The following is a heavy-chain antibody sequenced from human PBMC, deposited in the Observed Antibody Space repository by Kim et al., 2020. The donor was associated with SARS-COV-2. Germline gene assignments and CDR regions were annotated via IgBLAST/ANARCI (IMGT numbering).Heavy chain of an antibody. D-gene: IGHD3-10*01. CDR2: IRSKAYGGTT. CDR1: GFTFGDYA. V-gene: IGHV3-49*04. Sequence: GGSLRLSCTASGFTFGDYAMSWVRQAPGKGLEWVGFIRSKAYGGTTEYAASVKGRFTISRDDSKSIAYLQMNSLKTEDTAVYYCISDPFYGSGLGDYYHMDVWGKGTTVTVSS. J-gene: IGHJ6*03. CDR3: ISDPFYGSGLGDYYHMDV.